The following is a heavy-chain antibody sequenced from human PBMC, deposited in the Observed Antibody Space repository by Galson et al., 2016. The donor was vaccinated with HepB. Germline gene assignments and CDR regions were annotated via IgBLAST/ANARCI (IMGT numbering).Heavy chain of an antibody. CDR3: ARDRGITDWFDP. Sequence: SVKVSCKASGYTFTSYGISWVRQAPGQGLEWMAWISAYNGNTDYAQKVHGRVTLTTDASTGTAYMELRSLESDDTAVYYCARDRGITDWFDPWGQGTLVTVSS. J-gene: IGHJ5*02. V-gene: IGHV1-18*04. CDR2: ISAYNGNT. CDR1: GYTFTSYG.